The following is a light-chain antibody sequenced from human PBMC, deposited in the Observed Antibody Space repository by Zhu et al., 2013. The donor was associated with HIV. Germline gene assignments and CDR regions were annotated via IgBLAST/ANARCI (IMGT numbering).Light chain of an antibody. Sequence: DIQLTQSPSFLSASVGDRVTITCRASHDIGRYLAWYQQKPGKAPNLLIYSASTLQSGVPSRFSGSGSGTHFTLTINCLQSEDFATYYCQQYYTYPLSFGGGTQVEI. J-gene: IGKJ4*01. CDR3: QQYYTYPLS. CDR1: HDIGRY. V-gene: IGKV1-9*01. CDR2: SAS.